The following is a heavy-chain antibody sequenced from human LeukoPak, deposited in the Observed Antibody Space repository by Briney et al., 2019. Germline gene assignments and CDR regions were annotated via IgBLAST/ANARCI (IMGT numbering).Heavy chain of an antibody. CDR1: GGSISSSSYY. D-gene: IGHD3-3*01. CDR2: IYYSGST. J-gene: IGHJ5*02. CDR3: ARQGRLHDFWSGSHNWFDP. V-gene: IGHV4-39*01. Sequence: PSETLSLTCTVSGGSISSSSYYWGWIRQPPGKGLEWIGNIYYSGSTYYNPSLKSRVTISVDTSKNQFSLKLSSVTAADTAVYYCARQGRLHDFWSGSHNWFDPWGQGTLVTVSS.